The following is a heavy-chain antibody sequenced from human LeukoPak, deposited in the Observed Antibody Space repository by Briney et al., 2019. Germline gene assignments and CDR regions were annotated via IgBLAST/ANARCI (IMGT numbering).Heavy chain of an antibody. Sequence: PGGSLRLSCAASGFTFSSYGMHWVRQAPGKGLEWVAVISYDGSNKYYADSVKGRFTISRDNSKNTLYLQMNSLRAEDTAVYYCVRGSYYFHWGQGTLVTVSS. CDR2: ISYDGSNK. V-gene: IGHV3-30*03. D-gene: IGHD1-26*01. CDR1: GFTFSSYG. J-gene: IGHJ4*02. CDR3: VRGSYYFH.